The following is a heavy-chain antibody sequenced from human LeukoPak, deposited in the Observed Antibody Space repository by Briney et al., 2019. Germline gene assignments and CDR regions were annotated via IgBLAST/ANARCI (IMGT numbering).Heavy chain of an antibody. V-gene: IGHV4-30-4*08. J-gene: IGHJ5*02. Sequence: PSETLSLTCTVSGGSINNADSYWTWIRRPPGKGLQLVGYVYFSGSTYYNPSLKSRVTISIDTSKNQSSLNLNSVTAADTAVYYCARSDFDSRNSNEALGWFDPWGQGTLVTVSS. CDR1: GGSINNADSY. CDR3: ARSDFDSRNSNEALGWFDP. CDR2: VYFSGST. D-gene: IGHD3-22*01.